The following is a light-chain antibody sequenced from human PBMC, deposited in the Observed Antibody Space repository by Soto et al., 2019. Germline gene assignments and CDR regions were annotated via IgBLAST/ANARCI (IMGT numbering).Light chain of an antibody. CDR3: MQALQTPVT. CDR1: QSLLHRNGNNY. V-gene: IGKV2-28*01. Sequence: DIVMTQSPLSLHVTPGEPASISCRSSQSLLHRNGNNYLDWYLQKPGQSPQLLIYLGSNRASGVPDRVSGSVSGTDFTLKISRVEAEEVGDYYCMQALQTPVTFGQGKRLEIK. CDR2: LGS. J-gene: IGKJ5*01.